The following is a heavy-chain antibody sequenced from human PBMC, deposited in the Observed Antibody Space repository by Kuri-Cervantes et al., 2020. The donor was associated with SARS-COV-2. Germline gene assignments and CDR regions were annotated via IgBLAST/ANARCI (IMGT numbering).Heavy chain of an antibody. Sequence: ESLKISCAVYGGSFSGYYWSWIRQPPGKGLEWIGEINHSGSTNCNPSLKSRLTVSVDTSKNQFSLKLRSVTAADTAVYFCARDRGIGAVVSGMDVWGQGTTVTVSS. J-gene: IGHJ6*02. CDR1: GGSFSGYY. CDR3: ARDRGIGAVVSGMDV. V-gene: IGHV4-34*01. D-gene: IGHD6-13*01. CDR2: INHSGST.